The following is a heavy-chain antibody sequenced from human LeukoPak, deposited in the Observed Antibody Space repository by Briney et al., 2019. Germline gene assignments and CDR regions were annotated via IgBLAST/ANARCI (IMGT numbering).Heavy chain of an antibody. CDR1: GFTFSSYA. J-gene: IGHJ4*02. Sequence: GGSLRLSCAASGFTFSSYAMSWVRQAPGKGLEWVSAISGSGGSTYYADSVEGRFTISRDNSKNTLYLQMNSLRAEDTAVYYCAKDRSIVGATTDLDYWGQGTLVTVSS. CDR3: AKDRSIVGATTDLDY. D-gene: IGHD1-26*01. CDR2: ISGSGGST. V-gene: IGHV3-23*01.